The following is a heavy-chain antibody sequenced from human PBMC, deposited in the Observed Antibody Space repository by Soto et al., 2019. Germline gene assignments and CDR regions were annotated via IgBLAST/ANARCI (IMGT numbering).Heavy chain of an antibody. CDR2: IWYDGSNK. D-gene: IGHD6-6*01. Sequence: QPGGSLRLSCAASGFTFSSYGMHWVRQAPGKGLEWVAVIWYDGSNKYYADSVKGRFTISRDNSKNTLYLQMNSLRAEDTAVYYCARTSIAARVGMDVWGQGTTVTVSS. CDR1: GFTFSSYG. J-gene: IGHJ6*02. CDR3: ARTSIAARVGMDV. V-gene: IGHV3-33*01.